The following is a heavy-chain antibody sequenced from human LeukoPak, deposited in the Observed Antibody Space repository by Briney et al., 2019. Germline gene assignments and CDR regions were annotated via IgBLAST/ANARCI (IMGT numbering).Heavy chain of an antibody. CDR1: GGSFSDYY. D-gene: IGHD5-18*01. CDR3: ARVGYSYVINDWSRTGLGAYPTKYYYHMDV. CDR2: ISPSGST. V-gene: IGHV4-34*01. Sequence: SETLSLTCAVYGGSFSDYYWSWIRQPPGKGLEWIGEISPSGSTNYSPSLKSRVTISVDTSKNQFSLKLSSVAAADTAVYFCARVGYSYVINDWSRTGLGAYPTKYYYHMDVWDKGTTVTVSS. J-gene: IGHJ6*03.